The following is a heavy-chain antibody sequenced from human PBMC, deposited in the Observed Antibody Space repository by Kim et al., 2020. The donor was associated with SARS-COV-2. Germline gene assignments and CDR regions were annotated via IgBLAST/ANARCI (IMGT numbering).Heavy chain of an antibody. CDR3: ARDRLHGDSFDY. D-gene: IGHD4-17*01. V-gene: IGHV1-69*01. CDR2: A. Sequence: ANYAQKFQGRVTVTADESTSTAYMKLSSLRSEDTAVYYCARDRLHGDSFDYWGQGTLVTVSS. J-gene: IGHJ4*02.